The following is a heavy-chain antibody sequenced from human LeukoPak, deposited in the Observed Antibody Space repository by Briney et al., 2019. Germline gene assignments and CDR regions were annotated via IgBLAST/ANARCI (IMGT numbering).Heavy chain of an antibody. Sequence: SGTLSLTCAVSGGSISSSNWWSWVRPPPGKGLEWIGEIYHSGSTNYNPSLKSRVTISVDKSKNQFSLKLSSVTAADTAVYYCARVGAAAGTNWFDPWGQGTLVTVSS. V-gene: IGHV4-4*02. CDR1: GGSISSSNW. D-gene: IGHD6-13*01. CDR2: IYHSGST. CDR3: ARVGAAAGTNWFDP. J-gene: IGHJ5*02.